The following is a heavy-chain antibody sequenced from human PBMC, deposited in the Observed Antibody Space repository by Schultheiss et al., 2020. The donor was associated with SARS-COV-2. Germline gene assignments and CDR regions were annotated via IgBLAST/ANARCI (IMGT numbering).Heavy chain of an antibody. CDR3: ARGWPPGIAVAGGYYYGMDV. D-gene: IGHD6-19*01. J-gene: IGHJ6*02. CDR2: IKSKTDGGTT. CDR1: GFTFSSYA. Sequence: GESLKISCAASGFTFSSYAMSWVRQAPGKGLEWVGRIKSKTDGGTTDYAAPVKGRFTISRDNSKNTLYLQMNSLRAEDTAVYYCARGWPPGIAVAGGYYYGMDVWGQGTTVTVSS. V-gene: IGHV3-15*01.